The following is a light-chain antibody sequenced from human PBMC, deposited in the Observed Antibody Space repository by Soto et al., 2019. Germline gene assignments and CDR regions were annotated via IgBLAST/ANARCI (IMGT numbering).Light chain of an antibody. V-gene: IGLV2-8*01. CDR3: NSYAGRNNV. Sequence: QSVLTQPPSASGSPGQSVTISCTGSSSDVGGYNYVSWYQQHPGKAPKLMIYEVSKRPSGVPDRFSGSKSGNTASLTVSGPQAEDEADYYCNSYAGRNNVFGTGTKVTVL. CDR1: SSDVGGYNY. CDR2: EVS. J-gene: IGLJ1*01.